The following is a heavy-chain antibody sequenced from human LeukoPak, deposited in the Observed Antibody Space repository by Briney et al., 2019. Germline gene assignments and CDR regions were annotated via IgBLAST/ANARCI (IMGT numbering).Heavy chain of an antibody. Sequence: PSETLSLTCTVSGISINSHYLNWIRQPPGKGLEWIGHIYGSGRTNYNPSLNSRVTMSVDTSKRQFSLNLKSLTAANTAVYYCVVSPNQDFFDYWGQGPLVTVPS. V-gene: IGHV4-4*09. CDR1: GISINSHY. CDR3: VVSPNQDFFDY. CDR2: IYGSGRT. J-gene: IGHJ4*02.